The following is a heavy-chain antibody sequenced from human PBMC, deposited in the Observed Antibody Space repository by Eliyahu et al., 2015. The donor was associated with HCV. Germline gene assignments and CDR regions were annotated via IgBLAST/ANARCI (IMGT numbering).Heavy chain of an antibody. CDR2: INGGNGNT. CDR1: GYTFTTYT. V-gene: IGHV1-3*01. J-gene: IGHJ5*02. D-gene: IGHD1-26*01. Sequence: QVQLVQSGAEVKKPGASVNVSCKASGYTFTTYTMHWVRQAPGQGLEWMGWINGGNGNTKYSQRFQGKIAITTDTSASTVYMELSSLRSEDTAVYYCARGLGGRWFDPWGQGTLVTVSS. CDR3: ARGLGGRWFDP.